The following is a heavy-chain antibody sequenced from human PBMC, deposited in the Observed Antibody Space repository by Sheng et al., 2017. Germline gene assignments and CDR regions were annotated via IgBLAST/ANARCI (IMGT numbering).Heavy chain of an antibody. CDR2: INPNSGGT. D-gene: IGHD1-7*01. J-gene: IGHJ4*02. Sequence: QVQLVQSGGEVKKSGASVKVSCKASGYTFTANYIHWVRQAPGQGLEWMAWINPNSGGTNYAQIFQGRVTVTRDTSISTVYMELSSLTSDDTAVYYCARHGPTGNSLQFDYWGQGTLVTVSS. V-gene: IGHV1-2*02. CDR1: GYTFTANY. CDR3: ARHGPTGNSLQFDY.